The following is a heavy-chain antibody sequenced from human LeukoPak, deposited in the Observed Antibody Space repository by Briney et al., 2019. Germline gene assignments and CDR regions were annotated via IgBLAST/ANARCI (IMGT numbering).Heavy chain of an antibody. V-gene: IGHV4-39*01. Sequence: SETLSLTCTVSGGSISSSSYYWGWIRQPPGKGLEWIGSIYYSGSTYYNPSLKSRVTISVDTSKNQFSLKLSSVTAADTAVYYCARGGRGYSNFAWFDPWGQGTLVTVSS. CDR1: GGSISSSSYY. CDR3: ARGGRGYSNFAWFDP. D-gene: IGHD4-11*01. CDR2: IYYSGST. J-gene: IGHJ5*02.